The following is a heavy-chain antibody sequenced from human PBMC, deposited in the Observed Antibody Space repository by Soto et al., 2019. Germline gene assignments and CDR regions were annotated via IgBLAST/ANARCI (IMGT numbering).Heavy chain of an antibody. CDR1: GYSFTGHY. CDR2: IGPESGAT. J-gene: IGHJ4*02. V-gene: IGHV1-2*02. Sequence: ASVKVSCKASGYSFTGHYIHWVRQAPEQGPEWMGEIGPESGATRYAQKFQGRVTMTRDTSITTVYMELKNLSPDDTAVYYCGRGRSGQIVVFYWGQGTPVTVSS. D-gene: IGHD1-26*01. CDR3: GRGRSGQIVVFY.